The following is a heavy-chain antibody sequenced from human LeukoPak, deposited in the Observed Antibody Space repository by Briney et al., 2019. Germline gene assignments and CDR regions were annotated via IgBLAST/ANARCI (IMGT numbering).Heavy chain of an antibody. D-gene: IGHD3-3*01. Sequence: GGSLRLSCTASGFTFGDYAMSWFRQAPGKGLEWVGFIRSKAYGGTTEYAASVKGRFTISRDDSKSIAYLQMNSLKTEDTAVYYCTRDKDYDFWSGYYTYYYYMDVWAKGPRSPSP. J-gene: IGHJ6*03. CDR3: TRDKDYDFWSGYYTYYYYMDV. V-gene: IGHV3-49*03. CDR1: GFTFGDYA. CDR2: IRSKAYGGTT.